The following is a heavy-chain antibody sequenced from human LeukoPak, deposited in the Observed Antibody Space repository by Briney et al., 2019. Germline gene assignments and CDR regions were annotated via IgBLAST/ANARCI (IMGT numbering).Heavy chain of an antibody. CDR1: GGTFSSYA. Sequence: ASVKVSCKASGGTFSSYAISWVRQAPGQGLEWMGGIIPIFGTANYAQKFQGRVTITADESTSTAYMELSSLRSEDTAVYYCARDSGYDLPPDYWGQGTLVTVSS. V-gene: IGHV1-69*13. CDR2: IIPIFGTA. D-gene: IGHD5-12*01. CDR3: ARDSGYDLPPDY. J-gene: IGHJ4*02.